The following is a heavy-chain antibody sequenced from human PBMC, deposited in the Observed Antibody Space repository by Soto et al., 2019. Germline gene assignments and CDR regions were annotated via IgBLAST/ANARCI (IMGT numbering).Heavy chain of an antibody. J-gene: IGHJ4*02. V-gene: IGHV1-69*13. Sequence: SVKVSCKASGGTFSNSAIIWVRQAPGQGLEWMGGILPIFGTPNYAQKFQGRLTISADEFSSTAYMELNILRSEDTAVYYCATQAEALDTAILKGLAHWGQGSLVTVSS. CDR3: ATQAEALDTAILKGLAH. D-gene: IGHD5-18*01. CDR1: GGTFSNSA. CDR2: ILPIFGTP.